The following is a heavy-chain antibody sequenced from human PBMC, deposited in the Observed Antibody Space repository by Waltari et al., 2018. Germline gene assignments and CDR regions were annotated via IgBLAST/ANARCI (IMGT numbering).Heavy chain of an antibody. CDR2: IYYSGST. CDR3: ARAPGVYSNYYFDY. CDR1: GGSISSYY. V-gene: IGHV4-59*01. D-gene: IGHD4-4*01. J-gene: IGHJ4*02. Sequence: QVQLQESGPGLVKPSETLSLTCTVSGGSISSYYLSWLRQPPGKGLEWIGYIYYSGSTNYNPSLKSRVTISVDTSKNQFSLKLSSVTAADTAVYYCARAPGVYSNYYFDYWGQGTLVTVSS.